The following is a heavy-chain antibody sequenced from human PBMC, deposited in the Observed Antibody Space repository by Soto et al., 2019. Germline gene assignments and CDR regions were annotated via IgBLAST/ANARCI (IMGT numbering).Heavy chain of an antibody. J-gene: IGHJ6*02. CDR2: ITGGGFST. CDR3: VKGGVRGVQMDV. CDR1: GFIFSRYA. D-gene: IGHD3-10*01. V-gene: IGHV3-23*01. Sequence: EVQLLESGGGLVQPGGSLRLSCAASGFIFSRYAMTWVRQAPGKGLEWVSAITGGGFSTYYTDSVKGRFTISRDNSKNMLYLQMYRLRAEDTAVYFCVKGGVRGVQMDVWGQGTTVTVSS.